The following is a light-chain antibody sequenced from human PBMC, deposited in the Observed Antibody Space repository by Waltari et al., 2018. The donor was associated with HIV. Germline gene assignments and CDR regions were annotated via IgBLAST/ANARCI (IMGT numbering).Light chain of an antibody. Sequence: QSVLTQPPSASGAPGRRVTISCSRRSSNIGSTTVNWYQQLPGPAPKLLTYENNRPPSGVPYRFSCSKSGASASLGIIGLQCEDEADYYCAAWDDSLNGDVFGTGTKVTVL. CDR3: AAWDDSLNGDV. J-gene: IGLJ1*01. CDR1: SSNIGSTT. CDR2: ENN. V-gene: IGLV1-44*01.